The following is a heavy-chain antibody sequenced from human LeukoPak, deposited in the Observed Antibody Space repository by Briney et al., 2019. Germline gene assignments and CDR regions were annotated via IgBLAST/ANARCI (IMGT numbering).Heavy chain of an antibody. CDR2: ISAYNGNT. Sequence: ASVKVSCKSSGYTFTNYGISWVRQAPGQGLEWMGWISAYNGNTNYAQKIQGRVTMTTDTSTNTAYMELRSLRSDDTAVYYCARNPPHLCSSTSCFGDYWGQGTLVTVSS. CDR1: GYTFTNYG. CDR3: ARNPPHLCSSTSCFGDY. J-gene: IGHJ4*02. D-gene: IGHD2-2*01. V-gene: IGHV1-18*01.